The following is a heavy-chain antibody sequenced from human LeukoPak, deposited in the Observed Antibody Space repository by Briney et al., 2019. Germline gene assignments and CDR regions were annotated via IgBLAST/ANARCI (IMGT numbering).Heavy chain of an antibody. D-gene: IGHD5-18*01. J-gene: IGHJ4*02. Sequence: SETLSLTCAVYGGSFSGYYWSWIRQPPGKGLEWIGEINHSGGTNYNPSLKSRVTISVDTSKNQFSLKLSSVTAADTAVYYCARRGYSYGSDYWGQGTLVTVSS. CDR1: GGSFSGYY. CDR3: ARRGYSYGSDY. V-gene: IGHV4-34*01. CDR2: INHSGGT.